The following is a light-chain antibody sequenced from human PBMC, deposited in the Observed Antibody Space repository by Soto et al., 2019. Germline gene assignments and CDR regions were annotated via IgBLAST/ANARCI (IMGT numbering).Light chain of an antibody. V-gene: IGKV3-20*01. CDR2: TVS. Sequence: EIVLTQSPGTLSLSPGDTATLSCRASHTISSNFLAWYQQKPGQAPRLLIYTVSTRATGIPVRFSGSGSGTDFTLTISRLEPDDFAVYYCQQCGSSPWTFGQGTKVEIK. CDR1: HTISSNF. J-gene: IGKJ1*01. CDR3: QQCGSSPWT.